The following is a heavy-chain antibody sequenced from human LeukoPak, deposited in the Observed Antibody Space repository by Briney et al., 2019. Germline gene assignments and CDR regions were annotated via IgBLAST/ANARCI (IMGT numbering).Heavy chain of an antibody. V-gene: IGHV4-38-2*02. CDR1: GYSISRDYY. CDR2: FYHRGST. Sequence: PSETLSLTCTVSGYSISRDYYWGWIRRPPGKGLEWIGSFYHRGSTYYKPSLKSRVTISVDTSKNQFSLRLRSVTAADTAVYYCARVGAAAGNNPWGQGTLVTVSP. D-gene: IGHD6-13*01. J-gene: IGHJ5*02. CDR3: ARVGAAAGNNP.